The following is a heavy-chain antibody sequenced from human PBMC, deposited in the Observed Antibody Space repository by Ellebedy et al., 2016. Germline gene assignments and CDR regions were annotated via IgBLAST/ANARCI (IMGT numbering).Heavy chain of an antibody. Sequence: GESLKISXAASGFTFSSYGMHWVRQAPGKGLEWVAVISYDGSNKYYADSVKGRFTISRDNSKNTLYLQMNSLRAEDTAVYYCAKEDAWYSSGWYYFDYWGQGTLVTVSS. J-gene: IGHJ4*02. V-gene: IGHV3-30*18. CDR1: GFTFSSYG. CDR3: AKEDAWYSSGWYYFDY. CDR2: ISYDGSNK. D-gene: IGHD6-19*01.